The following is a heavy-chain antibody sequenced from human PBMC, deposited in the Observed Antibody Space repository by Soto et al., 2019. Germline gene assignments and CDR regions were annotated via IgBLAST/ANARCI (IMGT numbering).Heavy chain of an antibody. CDR3: ARGLNYYDRSGYYYY. CDR2: ISYDGSNK. J-gene: IGHJ4*02. V-gene: IGHV3-30-3*01. D-gene: IGHD3-22*01. Sequence: QVQLVESGGGVVQPGRSLRLSCAASGLTFDSFAMHWVRQPPGKGLEWVAVISYDGSNKYYADSVKGRFTVSRDNSKNTLYLQMNSLRTEDTAVYYCARGLNYYDRSGYYYYWGQGTLVTVSS. CDR1: GLTFDSFA.